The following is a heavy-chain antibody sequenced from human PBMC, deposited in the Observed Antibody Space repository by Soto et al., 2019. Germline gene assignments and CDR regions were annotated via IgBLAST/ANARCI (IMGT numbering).Heavy chain of an antibody. CDR1: GYTFTAYY. CDR2: INPKYGDK. Sequence: QVQLVQSGAEVKEPGDSVRVSCEASGYTFTAYYIHWVRQAPGQGLEWMGWINPKYGDKSYAQAFQGRVSMTRDMSMSTVYMDLSRLTSDDTAIYYCARNMDYYYGSGSGNGHGFWGQGTTVTVFS. V-gene: IGHV1-2*02. J-gene: IGHJ6*02. CDR3: ARNMDYYYGSGSGNGHGF. D-gene: IGHD3-10*01.